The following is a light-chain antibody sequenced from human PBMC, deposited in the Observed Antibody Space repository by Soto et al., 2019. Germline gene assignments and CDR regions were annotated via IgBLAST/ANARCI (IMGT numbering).Light chain of an antibody. CDR3: NSYAGRNNFV. Sequence: QSVLTQPPSASGSPGQSITISCTGSRDDIGGYNYVSWYQQHPGKAPKLIIYDVHKRPSGVPDRFSGSKSDNTASLTVSGLQTEDEADYYCNSYAGRNNFVFGTGTKLTVL. J-gene: IGLJ1*01. CDR2: DVH. CDR1: RDDIGGYNY. V-gene: IGLV2-8*01.